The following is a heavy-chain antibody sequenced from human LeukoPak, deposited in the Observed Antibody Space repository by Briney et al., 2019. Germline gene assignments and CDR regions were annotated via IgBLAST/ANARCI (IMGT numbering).Heavy chain of an antibody. D-gene: IGHD3-22*01. CDR1: GYTFTSYG. V-gene: IGHV1-18*01. Sequence: ASVKVSCKASGYTFTSYGISWVRQAPGQGLEWMGWISAYNGNTNYAQKLQGRVTMTTDTSTSTAYMELRSLRSDGTAVYYCARGAYDSSGYYPLHFDYWGQGTLVTVSS. CDR2: ISAYNGNT. J-gene: IGHJ4*02. CDR3: ARGAYDSSGYYPLHFDY.